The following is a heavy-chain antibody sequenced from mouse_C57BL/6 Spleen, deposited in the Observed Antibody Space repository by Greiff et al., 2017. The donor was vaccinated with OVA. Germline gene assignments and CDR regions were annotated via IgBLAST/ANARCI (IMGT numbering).Heavy chain of an antibody. Sequence: EVQLVESGEGLVKPGGSLKLSCAASGFTFSSYAMSWVRQTPEKRLEWVAYISSGGDYIYYADTVKGRFTISRDNARNTLYLQMSSLKSEDTAMYYCTRGYYDYDGGVFDYWGQGTTLTVSS. J-gene: IGHJ2*01. V-gene: IGHV5-9-1*02. CDR3: TRGYYDYDGGVFDY. CDR2: ISSGGDYI. D-gene: IGHD2-4*01. CDR1: GFTFSSYA.